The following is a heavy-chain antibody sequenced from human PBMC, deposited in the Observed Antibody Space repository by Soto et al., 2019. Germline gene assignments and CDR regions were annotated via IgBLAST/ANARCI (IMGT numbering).Heavy chain of an antibody. CDR2: IIPIFGTA. Sequence: SVKVSCKASGGTFSSYAISWVRQAPGQGLEWMGGIIPIFGTANYAQKFQGRVTFTADESTSTAYMELSSLRSEDTAVYYCAREVGGSYSFHYWGQGTLVTVSS. CDR3: AREVGGSYSFHY. J-gene: IGHJ4*02. V-gene: IGHV1-69*13. D-gene: IGHD1-26*01. CDR1: GGTFSSYA.